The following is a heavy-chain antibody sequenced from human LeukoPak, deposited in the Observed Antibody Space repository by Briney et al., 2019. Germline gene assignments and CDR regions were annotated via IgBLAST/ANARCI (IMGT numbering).Heavy chain of an antibody. CDR2: IYGGGNT. CDR3: ASGRRDSNGFADY. V-gene: IGHV3-66*01. Sequence: GGSLRPSCAASGFSVSSSYVSWVRQAPRKGLEWVSIIYGGGNTYYVDSVEGRFTISRDNSKNTLYLQMNTLRAEDTAVYYCASGRRDSNGFADYWGQGILVTVSS. J-gene: IGHJ4*02. CDR1: GFSVSSSY. D-gene: IGHD5-18*01.